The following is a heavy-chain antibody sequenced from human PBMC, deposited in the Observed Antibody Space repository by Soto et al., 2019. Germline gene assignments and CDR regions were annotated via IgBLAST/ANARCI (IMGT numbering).Heavy chain of an antibody. CDR1: GYTFTNYG. CDR2: ISGDNGNT. Sequence: QIQLVQSGAEVRKPGASVKVSCKASGYTFTNYGIGWVRQAPGQGLEWMGWISGDNGNTNYAEKFQGRVTMTTDTSTSTAYMELRSLRSDDTAVYYCAKAPVLLRYGCGFDPWGQGTLVSVSS. J-gene: IGHJ5*02. CDR3: AKAPVLLRYGCGFDP. D-gene: IGHD3-9*01. V-gene: IGHV1-18*04.